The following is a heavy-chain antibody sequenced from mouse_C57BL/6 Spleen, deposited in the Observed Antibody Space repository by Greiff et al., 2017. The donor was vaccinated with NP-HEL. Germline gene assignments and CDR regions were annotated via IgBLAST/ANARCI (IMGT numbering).Heavy chain of an antibody. J-gene: IGHJ4*01. CDR3: AKGSLYYGSSYAMDY. CDR1: GYTFTSYW. Sequence: QVQLQQPGAELVRPGSSVKLSCKASGYTFTSYWMHWVKQRPIQGLEWIGNIDPSDSATHYNQKFKDKATLTVDKSSSTAYMQLSSLTSEDSAVYYCAKGSLYYGSSYAMDYWGQGTSVTVSS. D-gene: IGHD1-1*01. CDR2: IDPSDSAT. V-gene: IGHV1-52*01.